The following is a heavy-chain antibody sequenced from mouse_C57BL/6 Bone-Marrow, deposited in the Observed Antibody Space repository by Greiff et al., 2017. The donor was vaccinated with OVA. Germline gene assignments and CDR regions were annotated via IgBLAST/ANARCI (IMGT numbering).Heavy chain of an antibody. CDR2: IWRGGST. V-gene: IGHV2-5*01. Sequence: QVQLKESGPGLVQPSQSLSITCTVSGFSLTSYGVHWVRQSPGKGLEWLGVIWRGGSTDYTAAFMSRLSITKDNSKSHVFFKRNSLQADDTAIYYCAGSTMITTDGSYWYFDVWGTGTTVTVSS. J-gene: IGHJ1*03. D-gene: IGHD2-4*01. CDR3: AGSTMITTDGSYWYFDV. CDR1: GFSLTSYG.